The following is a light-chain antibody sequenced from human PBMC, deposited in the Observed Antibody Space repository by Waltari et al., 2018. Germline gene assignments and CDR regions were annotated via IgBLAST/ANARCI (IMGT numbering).Light chain of an antibody. CDR2: DTS. CDR3: QQTSSWPLT. CDR1: QSVSIN. Sequence: EIVLTQSPATLSLSPGQRATLSCRASQSVSINLGWYQQKLGQPPRLLIYDTSNRATGIPDRFSASGFWTDFPLTISSLEPEDFSVYFCQQTSSWPLTFGGGTKVEIK. V-gene: IGKV3-11*01. J-gene: IGKJ4*01.